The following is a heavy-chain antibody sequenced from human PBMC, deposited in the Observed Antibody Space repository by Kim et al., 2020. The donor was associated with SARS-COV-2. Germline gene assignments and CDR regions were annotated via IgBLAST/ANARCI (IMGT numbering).Heavy chain of an antibody. CDR1: GGTFSNYA. Sequence: SVKVSCKASGGTFSNYAISWLRQAPGQGLEWMGRILPMHGLTNYAQKFQGRVTIIADMSTSTASMDLSGLKSDDTAVYYCAREYTTGTTSGNCFDPWGQGTLLTVSS. V-gene: IGHV1-69*04. D-gene: IGHD1-1*01. CDR3: AREYTTGTTSGNCFDP. CDR2: ILPMHGLT. J-gene: IGHJ5*02.